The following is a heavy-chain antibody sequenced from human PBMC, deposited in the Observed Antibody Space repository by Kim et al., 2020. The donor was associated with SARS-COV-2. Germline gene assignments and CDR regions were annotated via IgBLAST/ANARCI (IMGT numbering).Heavy chain of an antibody. CDR1: GFTFSNYG. CDR2: ISYDGSNK. V-gene: IGHV3-30*18. D-gene: IGHD6-13*01. J-gene: IGHJ4*01. Sequence: GGSLRLSCAASGFTFSNYGMHWVRQAPGKGLEWVAVISYDGSNKYYADSVKGRFTISRDNSKNTLYLQMDSLRAEDTAVYYCAKGRGVLIAAAGLDYWG. CDR3: AKGRGVLIAAAGLDY.